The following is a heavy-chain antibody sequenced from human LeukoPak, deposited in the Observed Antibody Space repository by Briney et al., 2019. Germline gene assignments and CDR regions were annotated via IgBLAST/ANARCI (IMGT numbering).Heavy chain of an antibody. V-gene: IGHV3-74*01. CDR3: ASGPQMVWVDYGMDV. D-gene: IGHD3-10*01. Sequence: PGGSLRLSCAASGFTFSSYWIHWVRQAPGKGLVWVSRINSDGSSTSYADSVKGRFTISRDNAKNSLYLQMNSLRAEDTAVYYCASGPQMVWVDYGMDVWGQGTTVTVS. CDR1: GFTFSSYW. J-gene: IGHJ6*02. CDR2: INSDGSST.